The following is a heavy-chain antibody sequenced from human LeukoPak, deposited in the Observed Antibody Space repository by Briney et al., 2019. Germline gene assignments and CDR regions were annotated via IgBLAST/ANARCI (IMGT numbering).Heavy chain of an antibody. V-gene: IGHV3-15*01. D-gene: IGHD5-18*01. Sequence: PGGSLRLSCAASGFTFSNACMSWVRQAPGKGLEWVGHVKTKTDGGTTDYAAPVKGRFTISRDDSENTLYLQMNSLKTEDTAVYYCTTGTWIQLWLADYWGQGTLVTVSS. CDR3: TTGTWIQLWLADY. CDR1: GFTFSNAC. CDR2: VKTKTDGGTT. J-gene: IGHJ4*02.